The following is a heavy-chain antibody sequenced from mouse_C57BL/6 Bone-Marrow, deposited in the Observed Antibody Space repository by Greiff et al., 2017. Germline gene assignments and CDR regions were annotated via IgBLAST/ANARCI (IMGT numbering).Heavy chain of an antibody. CDR1: GFNIKDDY. CDR2: IDPENGDT. V-gene: IGHV14-4*01. CDR3: SGTLFAY. Sequence: VQLQQSGAELVRPGASVKLSCTASGFNIKDDYMHWVKQRPEQGLEWIGWIDPENGDTEYASKFQGKATITADTTSNTAYLQLSSLTSEDTAVNYCSGTLFAYWGQGTLVTVSA. D-gene: IGHD1-1*01. J-gene: IGHJ3*01.